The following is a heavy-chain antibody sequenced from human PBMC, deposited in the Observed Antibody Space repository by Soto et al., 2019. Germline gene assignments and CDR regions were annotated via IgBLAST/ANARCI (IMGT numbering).Heavy chain of an antibody. D-gene: IGHD3-10*01. CDR2: IKQDGSEK. CDR3: ARAAGFGELSPYYFDY. J-gene: IGHJ4*02. CDR1: GFTFSSYW. Sequence: EVQLVESGGGLVQPGGSLRLSCAASGFTFSSYWMSWVRQAPGKGLEWVANIKQDGSEKYYVDSVKGRFTISRDNAKNSLYLQMNSLRAEDTAVYYCARAAGFGELSPYYFDYWGQGTLVTVSS. V-gene: IGHV3-7*01.